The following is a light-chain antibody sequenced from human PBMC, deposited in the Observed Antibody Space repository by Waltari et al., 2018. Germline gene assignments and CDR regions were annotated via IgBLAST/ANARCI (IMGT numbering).Light chain of an antibody. V-gene: IGKV1-5*03. J-gene: IGKJ1*01. CDR3: QQYNSYPWT. CDR1: QSISSW. CDR2: KAS. Sequence: IQMTQSPSPLSASVGDRVPITCRASQSISSWLAWYQQKSGKVPKLLIYKASSLESGVPSRFSGSGSGTEFTLTISSLQPDDFATYYCQQYNSYPWTFGQGTKVEIK.